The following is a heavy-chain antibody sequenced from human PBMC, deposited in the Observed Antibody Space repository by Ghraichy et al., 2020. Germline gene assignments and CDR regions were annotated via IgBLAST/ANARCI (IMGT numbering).Heavy chain of an antibody. J-gene: IGHJ2*01. V-gene: IGHV4-59*01. CDR2: IYYSGST. D-gene: IGHD2-15*01. Sequence: SETLSLTCAVSGGSISTYYWSWIRQPPGKGLEWIGYIYYSGSTNYNPSLKSRVTISVDTSKNHFSLKLSSVTAADTAVYFCARDHGPTHSGWYFDLWGRGTLVTVSS. CDR3: ARDHGPTHSGWYFDL. CDR1: GGSISTYY.